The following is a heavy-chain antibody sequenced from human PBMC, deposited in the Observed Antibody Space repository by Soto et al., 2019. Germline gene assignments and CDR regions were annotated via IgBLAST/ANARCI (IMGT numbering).Heavy chain of an antibody. J-gene: IGHJ4*02. CDR2: ISGSGGST. Sequence: GGSLRLSCAASGFTFSSYAMSWVRQAPGKGLEWVSAISGSGGSTYYADSVKGRFTISRDNSKNTLYLQMNSLRAEDTAVYYCAKAGKFGYGSGGSCAQDYWGQGTLVTVSS. V-gene: IGHV3-23*01. D-gene: IGHD2-15*01. CDR1: GFTFSSYA. CDR3: AKAGKFGYGSGGSCAQDY.